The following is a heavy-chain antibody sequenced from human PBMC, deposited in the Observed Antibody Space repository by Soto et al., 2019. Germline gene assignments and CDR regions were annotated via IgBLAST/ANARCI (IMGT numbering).Heavy chain of an antibody. Sequence: PSETLSLTCTVSGGSISSYYWSWIRQPPGKGLEWIGYIYYSGSTNYNPSLKSRVTISVDTSKNQFSLKLSSVTAADTAVYYCARVGFWSGFWFDPWGQGTLVTVSS. D-gene: IGHD3-3*01. CDR3: ARVGFWSGFWFDP. CDR1: GGSISSYY. CDR2: IYYSGST. J-gene: IGHJ5*02. V-gene: IGHV4-59*01.